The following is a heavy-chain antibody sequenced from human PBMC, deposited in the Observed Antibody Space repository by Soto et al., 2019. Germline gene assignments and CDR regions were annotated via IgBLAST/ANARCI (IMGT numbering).Heavy chain of an antibody. D-gene: IGHD3-10*01. CDR3: AKMYGSGSYNNLCDY. V-gene: IGHV3-23*01. CDR2: ISGSGGST. Sequence: GGSLRLSCAASGFTFSNYAMSWVRQAPGKGLEWVSLISGSGGSTYYADSLKGRFTVSRDNSKNTLYLQMNSLRAEDTAVYYCAKMYGSGSYNNLCDYWGQGALVTVSS. J-gene: IGHJ4*02. CDR1: GFTFSNYA.